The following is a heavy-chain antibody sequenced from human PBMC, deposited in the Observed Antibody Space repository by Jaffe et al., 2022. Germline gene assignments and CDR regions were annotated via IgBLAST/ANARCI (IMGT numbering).Heavy chain of an antibody. CDR3: AKDRTYYYGSGSYSYFQH. Sequence: EVQLLESGGGLVQPGGSLRLSCAASGFTFSSYAMSWVRQAPGKGLEWVSAISGSGGSTYYADSVKGRFTISRDNSKNTLYLQMNSLRAEDTAVYYCAKDRTYYYGSGSYSYFQHWGQGTLVTVSS. V-gene: IGHV3-23*01. CDR1: GFTFSSYA. D-gene: IGHD3-10*01. CDR2: ISGSGGST. J-gene: IGHJ1*01.